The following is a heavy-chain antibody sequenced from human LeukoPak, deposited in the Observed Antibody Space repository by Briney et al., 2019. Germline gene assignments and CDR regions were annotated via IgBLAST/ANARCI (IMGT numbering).Heavy chain of an antibody. J-gene: IGHJ6*02. CDR3: ARDGSTQDYDILTQPQRAYGMDV. CDR2: IYYSGST. D-gene: IGHD3-9*01. V-gene: IGHV4-31*03. Sequence: PSQTLSLTCTVSGGSISSGGYYWSWIRQHPGTGLEWIGYIYYSGSTYYNPSLKSRVTISVDTSKNQFSLKLSSVTAADTAVYYCARDGSTQDYDILTQPQRAYGMDVWGQGTTVTVSS. CDR1: GGSISSGGYY.